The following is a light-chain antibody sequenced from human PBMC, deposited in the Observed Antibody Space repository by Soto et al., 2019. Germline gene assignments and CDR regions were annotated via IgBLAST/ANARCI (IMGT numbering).Light chain of an antibody. CDR2: EVS. J-gene: IGLJ1*01. V-gene: IGLV2-14*01. Sequence: QSVLTQPASVSGSPGQSITISCTGTSSDIGGYNYVSWYQHHPGRAPKLMIYEVSNRPSGVSNRFSGSKSGNTASLTISGLQAEDEADYYCSSNTGSSTRYVFGTGTKLTVL. CDR1: SSDIGGYNY. CDR3: SSNTGSSTRYV.